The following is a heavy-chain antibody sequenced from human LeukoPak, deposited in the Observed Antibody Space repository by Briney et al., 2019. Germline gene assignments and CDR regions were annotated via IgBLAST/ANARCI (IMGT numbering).Heavy chain of an antibody. J-gene: IGHJ3*02. D-gene: IGHD2-2*01. CDR3: ASGIVVVPAARDAFDI. CDR2: IYPGDSDT. V-gene: IGHV5-51*01. CDR1: GYSFTSYW. Sequence: GESLKISCKGSGYSFTSYWIGWVRQMPGKGLEWMGIIYPGDSDTRYSPSFQGQVTISADKSISTAYLQWSSLKASDTAVYYCASGIVVVPAARDAFDIWGQGTMVTVSS.